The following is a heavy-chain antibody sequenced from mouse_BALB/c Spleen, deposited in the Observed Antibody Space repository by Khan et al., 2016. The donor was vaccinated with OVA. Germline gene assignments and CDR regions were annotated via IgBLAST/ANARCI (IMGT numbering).Heavy chain of an antibody. J-gene: IGHJ4*01. V-gene: IGHV1-69*02. D-gene: IGHD2-10*02. CDR1: GYTFTSYW. CDR3: ARDQYVNYFYAIDY. Sequence: QVQLQQPGAELVKPGAPVKLSCKASGYTFTSYWMNWVKQRPGRGLEWIGRIDPSDSETHYNQKFKDKATLTVDKSSSTAYIQLSSLTSEDSAGYYCARDQYVNYFYAIDYWGQGTSVTVSS. CDR2: IDPSDSET.